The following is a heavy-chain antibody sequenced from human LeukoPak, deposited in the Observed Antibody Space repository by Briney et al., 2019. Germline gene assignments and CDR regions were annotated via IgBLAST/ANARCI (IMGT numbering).Heavy chain of an antibody. Sequence: SETLSLTCGVYDGSLINYYCHWIRQAPGKGLEWTGEISHGGITKHNPSLKSRVTMSQDTSKRQFSLKMNSMTAADTGVYYCGIFMDVVPGSMSWGMGTLVTVSS. D-gene: IGHD2-2*01. V-gene: IGHV4-34*01. CDR3: GIFMDVVPGSMS. CDR1: DGSLINYY. J-gene: IGHJ4*02. CDR2: ISHGGIT.